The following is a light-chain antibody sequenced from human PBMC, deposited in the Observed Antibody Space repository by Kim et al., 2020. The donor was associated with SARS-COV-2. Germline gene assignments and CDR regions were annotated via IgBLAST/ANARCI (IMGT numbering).Light chain of an antibody. J-gene: IGLJ3*02. CDR1: SSNIGRNT. Sequence: GQRVTISCFGSSSNIGRNTVNWYKQLPGTAPKLLIYSNYQRPSGVPDRFSGSKSGTSASLAISGLQSEDEADYYCAAWDDSLNGWVFGGGTKLTVL. CDR3: AAWDDSLNGWV. CDR2: SNY. V-gene: IGLV1-44*01.